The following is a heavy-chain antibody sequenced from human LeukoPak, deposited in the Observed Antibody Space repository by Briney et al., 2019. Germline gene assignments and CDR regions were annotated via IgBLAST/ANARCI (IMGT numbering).Heavy chain of an antibody. V-gene: IGHV1-18*01. CDR2: ISAYNGNT. CDR1: GYIFINHG. Sequence: ASVKVSCKASGYIFINHGIAWVRQAPGQGLEYMGWISAYNGNTDYAQKFQGRVTMTTDTSTSTAYMELRSLRSDDTAVYYCASGGTGIAAIWGQGTLVTVSS. D-gene: IGHD6-13*01. CDR3: ASGGTGIAAI. J-gene: IGHJ4*02.